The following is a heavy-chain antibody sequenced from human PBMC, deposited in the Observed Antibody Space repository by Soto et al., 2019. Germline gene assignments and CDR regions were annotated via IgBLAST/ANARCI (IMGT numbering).Heavy chain of an antibody. D-gene: IGHD3-10*01. CDR3: AREVLWSRYFDY. CDR2: ISGGGGNT. Sequence: EVQLLESGGGLVQPGGSLRLSCAASGFTFRSYAMSWVRQAPGKGLEWVSVISGGGGNTYYADSVKGRFTISRDNSKNTLYLHMNSLRPEDTGVYYCAREVLWSRYFDYWGQGTLVTVSS. V-gene: IGHV3-23*01. J-gene: IGHJ4*02. CDR1: GFTFRSYA.